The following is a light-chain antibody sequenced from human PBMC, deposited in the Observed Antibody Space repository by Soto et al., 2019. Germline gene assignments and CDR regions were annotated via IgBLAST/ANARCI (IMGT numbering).Light chain of an antibody. J-gene: IGLJ1*01. CDR2: DVS. CDR3: SSYSSSSTLFV. Sequence: QSALTQPASVSGSPGQSITISCTGTSSDFGGYNYVSWYQQHPGKAPKLMIYDVSNRPSGVSNRFSGSKSGNTASLTISGHQAEDEADYYCSSYSSSSTLFVFGTGTKLTVL. V-gene: IGLV2-14*01. CDR1: SSDFGGYNY.